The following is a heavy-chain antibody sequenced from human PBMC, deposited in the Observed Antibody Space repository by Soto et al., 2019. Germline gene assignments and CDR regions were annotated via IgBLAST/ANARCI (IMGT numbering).Heavy chain of an antibody. CDR1: GDSVSSISSA. CDR2: TYYRSKWYI. CDR3: VRDSSGMDV. J-gene: IGHJ6*02. V-gene: IGHV6-1*01. Sequence: PSQTLSLTCVISGDSVSSISSAWNWIRQSPSRVLEWLGRTYYRSKWYIDYAESVRSRIIINPDASKNQLSLQLNFVTPEDTAVYYCVRDSSGMDVWGQGTTVTVSS. D-gene: IGHD1-26*01.